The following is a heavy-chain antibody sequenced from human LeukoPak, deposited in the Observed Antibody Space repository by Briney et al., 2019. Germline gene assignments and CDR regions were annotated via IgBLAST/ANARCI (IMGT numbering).Heavy chain of an antibody. D-gene: IGHD3-10*01. CDR1: GVSLSNYY. CDR2: INHSGST. CDR3: AREGYYGAGRLTDY. Sequence: PSETLSLTCAVYGVSLSNYYWSWIRQPPGKGLEWIGEINHSGSTNYNPSLKSRVTISVDTSKNQFSLKLSSVTAADTAVYYCAREGYYGAGRLTDYWGQGTLVTVSS. V-gene: IGHV4-34*01. J-gene: IGHJ4*02.